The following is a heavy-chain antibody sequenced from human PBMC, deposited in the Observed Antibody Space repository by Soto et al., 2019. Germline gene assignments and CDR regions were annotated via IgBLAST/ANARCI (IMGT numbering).Heavy chain of an antibody. D-gene: IGHD2-2*01. CDR1: GGSIHNHY. CDR2: IYHSGST. CDR3: ARDDHIVVVPTSLGAMDV. J-gene: IGHJ6*02. Sequence: SETLSLTCAVSGGSIHNHYWSWIRQPPGRRPEWIGEIYHSGSTNYNPSLKSRVTISLDKSKNQFSLKLTSVTAADSAVYYCARDDHIVVVPTSLGAMDVWGQGTTVTVSS. V-gene: IGHV4-4*02.